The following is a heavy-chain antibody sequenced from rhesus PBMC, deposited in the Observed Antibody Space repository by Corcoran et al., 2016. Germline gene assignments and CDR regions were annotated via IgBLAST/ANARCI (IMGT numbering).Heavy chain of an antibody. CDR3: ARDTYYYGSRNLRGLDV. Sequence: QVKLQQWGEGLVKPSETLSLTCAVYGGSISGYYWSWIRQPPGKGLEWIGNIDGNSASTNYNPSLKNRVTISKDTSKNQFSLKLSSVTAADTAVYYCARDTYYYGSRNLRGLDVWGRGVLVTVSS. J-gene: IGHJ5-2*02. D-gene: IGHD3-28*01. CDR2: IDGNSAST. CDR1: GGSISGYY. V-gene: IGHV4-73*01.